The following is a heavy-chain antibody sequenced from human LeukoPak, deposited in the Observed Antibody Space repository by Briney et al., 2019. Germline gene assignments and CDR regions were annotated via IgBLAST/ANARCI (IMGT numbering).Heavy chain of an antibody. CDR2: INHSGIT. J-gene: IGHJ3*02. Sequence: SETLSLTCAVYGGSFSGYYWSWILQPPGKGLEWIGEINHSGITNYNPSLKSRVTISVDTSKNQFSLKLSSVTAADTAVYYCAREGSGWYNAFDIWGQGTMVTVSS. V-gene: IGHV4-34*01. CDR3: AREGSGWYNAFDI. CDR1: GGSFSGYY. D-gene: IGHD6-19*01.